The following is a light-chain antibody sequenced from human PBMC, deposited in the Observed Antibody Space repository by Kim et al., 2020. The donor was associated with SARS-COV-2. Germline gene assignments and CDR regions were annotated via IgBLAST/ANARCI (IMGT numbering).Light chain of an antibody. Sequence: ENVLTQSPGTLSLSPGERATLSCRASQSVSSNFLAWYQQKAGQAPRLVIYSASSRASGIPDRFSGSGSGTDFTLTISTLEPEDFAVYYCQQYATSTETFGQGTKVEIK. J-gene: IGKJ1*01. V-gene: IGKV3-20*01. CDR3: QQYATSTET. CDR2: SAS. CDR1: QSVSSNF.